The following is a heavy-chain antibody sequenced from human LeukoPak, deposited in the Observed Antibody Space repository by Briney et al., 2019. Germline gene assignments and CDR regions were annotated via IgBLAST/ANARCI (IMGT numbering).Heavy chain of an antibody. V-gene: IGHV3-11*04. CDR3: ARARTTVTSYYYYYYYMDV. Sequence: KPGGSLRLSCAASGFTFSDYYMSWIRQAPGKGLGWVSYVSSSGSTIYYADSVKGRFTISRDNAKNSLYLQMNSLRAEDTAVYYCARARTTVTSYYYYYYYMDVWGKGTTVTVSS. CDR1: GFTFSDYY. J-gene: IGHJ6*03. D-gene: IGHD4-17*01. CDR2: VSSSGSTI.